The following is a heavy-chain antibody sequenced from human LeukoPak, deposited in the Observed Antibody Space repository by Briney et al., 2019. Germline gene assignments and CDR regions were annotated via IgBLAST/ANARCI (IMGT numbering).Heavy chain of an antibody. Sequence: ASVKVSCKASGYTFTRYDINWVRQATGQGLEWMGWLNPKSGNTGYAQKFQGRVTFTRDTSINTPYMELSSLRSEDTAVYYCARMTVSGRDNWFDPWGQGTLVTVSS. V-gene: IGHV1-8*03. D-gene: IGHD6-19*01. J-gene: IGHJ5*02. CDR3: ARMTVSGRDNWFDP. CDR2: LNPKSGNT. CDR1: GYTFTRYD.